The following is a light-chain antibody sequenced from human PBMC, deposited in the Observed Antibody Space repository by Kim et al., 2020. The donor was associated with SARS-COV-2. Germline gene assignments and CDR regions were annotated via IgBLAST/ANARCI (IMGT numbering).Light chain of an antibody. V-gene: IGLV3-1*01. CDR2: QDN. CDR1: KLGDEY. CDR3: QAWDSSTVV. Sequence: SYELTQPPSVSVSPGQTDSITCSGDKLGDEYACWYQQKPGQSPVLVIYQDNKRPSGIPERFSGSNSGNTATLTISGTQAMDEADYYCQAWDSSTVVFGGGTQLTVL. J-gene: IGLJ3*02.